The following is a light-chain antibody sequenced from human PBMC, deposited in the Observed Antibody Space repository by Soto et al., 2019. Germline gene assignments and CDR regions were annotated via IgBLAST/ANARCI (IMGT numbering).Light chain of an antibody. CDR2: AVS. CDR3: QQYNNWRT. Sequence: EIVMTQSPATLSVSPGERATLSCRASQSVSNNLAWYQKRPGQAPRLLIHAVSTRATGIPARFSGSGSGTEFTLTISSLQSEDFAVYYCQQYNNWRTFGQGTKVEIK. CDR1: QSVSNN. V-gene: IGKV3-15*01. J-gene: IGKJ1*01.